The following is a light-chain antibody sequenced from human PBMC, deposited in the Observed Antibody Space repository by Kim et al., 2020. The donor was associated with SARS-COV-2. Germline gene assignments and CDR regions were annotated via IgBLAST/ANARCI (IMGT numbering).Light chain of an antibody. Sequence: SPGESATLSCRASQSVSSSYLAWYQQNPGQAPRILIYGASNRATGIPDRFSGSGSGTDFTLTISRLEPEDFAVYSCQQYATSPLTFGGGTKVDIK. J-gene: IGKJ4*01. CDR2: GAS. CDR3: QQYATSPLT. CDR1: QSVSSSY. V-gene: IGKV3-20*01.